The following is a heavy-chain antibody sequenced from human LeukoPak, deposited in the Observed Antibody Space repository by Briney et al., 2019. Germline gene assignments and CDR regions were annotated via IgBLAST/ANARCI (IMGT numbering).Heavy chain of an antibody. CDR1: GYSFTSYW. D-gene: IGHD3-10*01. CDR3: ARHLEALHYYGSGSYSP. J-gene: IGHJ5*02. Sequence: GESLKISCKGSGYSFTSYWIGWVRQMPGKGLEWMGIIYPGDSDTRYSPSFQGQVTISADKSISTAYLQWSSLKASDTAMYYCARHLEALHYYGSGSYSPWGQGTLVTVSS. CDR2: IYPGDSDT. V-gene: IGHV5-51*01.